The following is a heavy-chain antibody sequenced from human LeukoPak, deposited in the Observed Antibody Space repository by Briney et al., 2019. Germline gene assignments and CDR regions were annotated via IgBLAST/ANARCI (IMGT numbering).Heavy chain of an antibody. Sequence: PGGSLRLSCAASGFTFSSYAMHWVRQAPGKGLEWVAVISYDGSNKYYADSVKGRFTISRDNSKNTLYLQMNSLRAEDTAGYYCARDYGGTQDYWGQGTLVTVSS. CDR1: GFTFSSYA. J-gene: IGHJ4*02. CDR2: ISYDGSNK. V-gene: IGHV3-30-3*01. D-gene: IGHD3-16*01. CDR3: ARDYGGTQDY.